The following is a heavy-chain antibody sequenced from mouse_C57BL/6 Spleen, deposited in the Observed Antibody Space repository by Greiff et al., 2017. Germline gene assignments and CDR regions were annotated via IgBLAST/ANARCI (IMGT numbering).Heavy chain of an antibody. CDR2: INPGSGGT. CDR3: ARWDTSVVDAMDY. CDR1: GYAFTNYL. V-gene: IGHV1-54*01. J-gene: IGHJ4*01. D-gene: IGHD1-1*01. Sequence: QVQLKQSGAELVRPGTSVKVSCKASGYAFTNYLIEWVKQRPGQGLEWIGVINPGSGGTNYNEKFKGKATLTADKSSSTAYMQLSSLTSEDSAVYCGARWDTSVVDAMDYWGQGTSVTVSS.